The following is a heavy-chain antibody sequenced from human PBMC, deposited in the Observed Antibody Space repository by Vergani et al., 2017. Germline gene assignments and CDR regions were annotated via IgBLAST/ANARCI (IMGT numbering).Heavy chain of an antibody. CDR1: GFTFSSYA. J-gene: IGHJ3*02. CDR2: LSGSGGST. D-gene: IGHD6-19*01. V-gene: IGHV3-23*01. Sequence: EVQLLESGGGLVQPGGSLRLSCAASGFTFSSYAMTWVRQAPGKGLEWVSTLSGSGGSTYYADSVKGRFTISRDNSKNTLYLQMNSLRAEDTAVYYCTRGLKGAFDIWGQGTMVTVSS. CDR3: TRGLKGAFDI.